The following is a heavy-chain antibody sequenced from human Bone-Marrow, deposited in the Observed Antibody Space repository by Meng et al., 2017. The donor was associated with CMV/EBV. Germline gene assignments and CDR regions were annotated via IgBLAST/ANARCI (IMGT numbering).Heavy chain of an antibody. CDR3: AASGRGDIVVVPAATQHYYYYGMDV. CDR1: GGTFSSYA. V-gene: IGHV1-69*05. CDR2: IIPIFGTA. Sequence: SVKVSCKASGGTFSSYAISWVRQAPGQGLEWMGGIIPIFGTANYAQKFQGRVTITTDESTSTAYMELSSRRSEDTAVYYCAASGRGDIVVVPAATQHYYYYGMDVGGQGTTVTVS. J-gene: IGHJ6*02. D-gene: IGHD2-2*01.